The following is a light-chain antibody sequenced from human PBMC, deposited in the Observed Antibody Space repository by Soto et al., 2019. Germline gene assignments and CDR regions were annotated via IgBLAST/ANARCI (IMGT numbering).Light chain of an antibody. CDR2: GAS. CDR1: QSVGSSY. Sequence: EIVLTQSPGTLSLSPRERATLSCRASQSVGSSYLAWYQQKPGQAPRLLIYGASSRATGIPDRFSGSGSGTDFTLTISRVEPEDFAVYYCQQYDSSPWTFGQGTTVEIK. V-gene: IGKV3-20*01. CDR3: QQYDSSPWT. J-gene: IGKJ1*01.